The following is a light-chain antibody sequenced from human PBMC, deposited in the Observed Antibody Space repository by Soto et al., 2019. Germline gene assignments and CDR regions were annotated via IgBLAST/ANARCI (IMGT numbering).Light chain of an antibody. CDR1: QSVSNSF. J-gene: IGKJ1*01. V-gene: IGKV3-20*01. Sequence: EVVLTQSPGTLSLCPGERASLSFRASQSVSNSFLAWYQQKAGQSPRLLIYAASARAIGIPDRFSGSGSGTDFTLTISRLEPEDFAVYYCQQYGHSPRTFGQGTKVDI. CDR3: QQYGHSPRT. CDR2: AAS.